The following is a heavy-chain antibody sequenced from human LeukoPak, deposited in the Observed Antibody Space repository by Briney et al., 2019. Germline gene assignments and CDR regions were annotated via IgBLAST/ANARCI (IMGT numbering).Heavy chain of an antibody. Sequence: SETLSLTCAVYGGSLSGYYWSWIRQPPGKGLEWIGEINHSGSTNYNPSLKSRVTISVDTSKNQFSLKLSSVTAADTAVYYCARGRSMRFDPWGQGTLVTVSS. CDR1: GGSLSGYY. CDR3: ARGRSMRFDP. J-gene: IGHJ5*02. CDR2: INHSGST. V-gene: IGHV4-34*01. D-gene: IGHD2-8*01.